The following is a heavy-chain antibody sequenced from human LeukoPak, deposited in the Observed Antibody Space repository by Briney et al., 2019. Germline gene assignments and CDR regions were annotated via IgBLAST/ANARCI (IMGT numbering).Heavy chain of an antibody. CDR1: GFTFSAFG. CDR2: ISYDGSYE. V-gene: IGHV3-30*18. J-gene: IGHJ4*02. Sequence: PGGSLRLSCAASGFTFSAFGMHRVRQAPGKGLECEAVISYDGSYEYFADSVKGRFTISRDNSKNTLYLQINSLRAEDTAMYYCAKEENTAANSWGQGTLVTVSS. D-gene: IGHD5-18*01. CDR3: AKEENTAANS.